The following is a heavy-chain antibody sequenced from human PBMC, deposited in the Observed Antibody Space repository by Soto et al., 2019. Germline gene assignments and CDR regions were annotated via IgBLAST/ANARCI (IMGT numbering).Heavy chain of an antibody. CDR3: ARDRGFRELLNWFDP. CDR1: GFTFSSYG. CDR2: IWYDGSNK. D-gene: IGHD3-10*01. J-gene: IGHJ5*02. V-gene: IGHV3-33*01. Sequence: QVQLVESGGGVVQPGRSLRLSCAASGFTFSSYGMHWVRQAPGKGLEWVAVIWYDGSNKYYADSVKGRFTISRDNSKNTLYLQMNSLRAEDTAVYYCARDRGFRELLNWFDPWGQGTLVTVSS.